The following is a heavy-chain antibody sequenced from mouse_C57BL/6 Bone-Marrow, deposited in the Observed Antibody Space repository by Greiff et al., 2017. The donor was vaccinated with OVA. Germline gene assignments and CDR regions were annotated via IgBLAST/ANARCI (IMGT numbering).Heavy chain of an antibody. CDR2: IDPSDSYT. Sequence: QVQLKQPGAELVRPGTSVKLSCKASGYTFTSYWMHWVKQRPGQGLEWIGAIDPSDSYTHYNQKFKGKATLTVDKSSSTAYMQLNSLTSEASAVYYCARKAYYSNYRYYAMDYWGQGTSVTVSS. V-gene: IGHV1-59*01. J-gene: IGHJ4*01. CDR3: ARKAYYSNYRYYAMDY. D-gene: IGHD2-5*01. CDR1: GYTFTSYW.